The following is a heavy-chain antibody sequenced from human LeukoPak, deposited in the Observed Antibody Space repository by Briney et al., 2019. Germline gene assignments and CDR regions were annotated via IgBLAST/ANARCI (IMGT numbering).Heavy chain of an antibody. V-gene: IGHV3-9*01. CDR2: ISWNSGSI. J-gene: IGHJ4*02. CDR3: AKDMGPWGLYYFDY. Sequence: GRSLRLSCAASGFTFDDYAMHWVRQAPGKGLEWVSGISWNSGSIGYADSVKGRFTISRDNSKNSLYLQMNSLRTEDTALYYCAKDMGPWGLYYFDYWGQGTLVTVSS. CDR1: GFTFDDYA. D-gene: IGHD3-16*01.